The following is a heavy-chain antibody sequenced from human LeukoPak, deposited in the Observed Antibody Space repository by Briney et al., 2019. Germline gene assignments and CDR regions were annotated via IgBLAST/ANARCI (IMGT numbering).Heavy chain of an antibody. Sequence: TTSETLSLTCTVSGGSISSYYWSWIRQPAGTALEWIGRIYTSGTITYNPSLKSRVTMSVDTSKNQFSLKLSSVTAADTAVYYCAKGPRKITMSSAPFDYWGQGTLVTVSS. CDR1: GGSISSYY. V-gene: IGHV4-4*07. CDR3: AKGPRKITMSSAPFDY. D-gene: IGHD3-3*01. J-gene: IGHJ4*02. CDR2: IYTSGTI.